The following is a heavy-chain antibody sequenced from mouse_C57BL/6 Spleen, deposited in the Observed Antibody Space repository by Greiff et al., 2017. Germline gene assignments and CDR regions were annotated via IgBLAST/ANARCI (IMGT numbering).Heavy chain of an antibody. CDR2: IWSGGST. J-gene: IGHJ4*01. V-gene: IGHV2-2*01. CDR3: ARTRLEEDAMDY. D-gene: IGHD4-1*01. Sequence: VKLVESGPGLVQPSQSLSITCTVSGFSLTSYGVHWVRQSPGKGLEWLGVIWSGGSTDYNAAFISRLSISKDNPKSQVFFKMNSLQADDTAIYYCARTRLEEDAMDYWGQGTSVTVSS. CDR1: GFSLTSYG.